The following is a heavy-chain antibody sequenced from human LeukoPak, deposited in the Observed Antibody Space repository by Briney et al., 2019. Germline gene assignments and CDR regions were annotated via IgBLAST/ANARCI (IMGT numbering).Heavy chain of an antibody. CDR3: ARGPDYDILTGYYGMDV. CDR2: IYYSGST. V-gene: IGHV4-59*01. J-gene: IGHJ6*02. D-gene: IGHD3-9*01. CDR1: GGSISSYY. Sequence: SETLSLTCTVSGGSISSYYWSWIRQPPGKGLEWIGYIYYSGSTNYNPSLKSRVTISVDTPKNQFSLKLSSVTAADTAVYYCARGPDYDILTGYYGMDVWGQGTTVTVSS.